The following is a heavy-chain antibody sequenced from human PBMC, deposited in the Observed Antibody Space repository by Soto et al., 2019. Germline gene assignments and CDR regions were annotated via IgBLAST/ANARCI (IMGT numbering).Heavy chain of an antibody. Sequence: QVQLVESGGGVVQPGRSLRLSCAASGFTFSSYGMHWVRQAPGKGLEWVAVIWYDGSKKYYADSVKGRFTISRDNSKNTLYLQMNSLRAEDTAVYYCAREHYGGNRVGRFDPWGQGTLVTVSS. CDR3: AREHYGGNRVGRFDP. CDR1: GFTFSSYG. D-gene: IGHD4-17*01. V-gene: IGHV3-33*01. J-gene: IGHJ5*02. CDR2: IWYDGSKK.